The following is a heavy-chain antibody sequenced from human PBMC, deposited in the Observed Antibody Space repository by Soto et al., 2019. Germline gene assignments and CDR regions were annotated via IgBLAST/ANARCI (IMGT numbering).Heavy chain of an antibody. CDR2: IYHSGST. D-gene: IGHD5-18*01. CDR3: ARDGGTAMVLDP. Sequence: QVQLQESGPGLVKPSQTLSLTCIVSGGSISSNGYYWNWIRQHPGKGLEWIGYIYHSGSTYYNPSLESRDTISLDTSNNRIALNLSSVTVADTAMYYCARDGGTAMVLDPWGRGTLVTVSS. V-gene: IGHV4-31*03. J-gene: IGHJ5*02. CDR1: GGSISSNGYY.